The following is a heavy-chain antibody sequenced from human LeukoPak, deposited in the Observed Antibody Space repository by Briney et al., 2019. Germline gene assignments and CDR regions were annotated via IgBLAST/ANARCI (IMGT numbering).Heavy chain of an antibody. D-gene: IGHD4-17*01. CDR1: GYTLTELS. CDR2: FDPEDGKT. Sequence: ASVKVSCKVSGYTLTELSMHWVRQAPGKGLEWMGGFDPEDGKTIYAQKFQGRVTMTEDASTDTAYMELSSLRSEDTAVYYCATDSAVTRDFDYWGQGTLVTVSS. CDR3: ATDSAVTRDFDY. J-gene: IGHJ4*02. V-gene: IGHV1-24*01.